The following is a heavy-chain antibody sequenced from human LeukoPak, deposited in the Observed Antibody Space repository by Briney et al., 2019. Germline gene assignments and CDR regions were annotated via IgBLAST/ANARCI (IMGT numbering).Heavy chain of an antibody. J-gene: IGHJ4*02. CDR1: GYTFTSYG. CDR2: INPNSGGT. D-gene: IGHD6-13*01. V-gene: IGHV1-2*02. Sequence: ASVKVSCKASGYTFTSYGISWVRQAPGQGLEWMGWINPNSGGTNYAQKFQGRVTMTRDTSISTAYMELSRLRSDDTAVYYCARLSSGIAAAMSGWGQGTLVTVSS. CDR3: ARLSSGIAAAMSG.